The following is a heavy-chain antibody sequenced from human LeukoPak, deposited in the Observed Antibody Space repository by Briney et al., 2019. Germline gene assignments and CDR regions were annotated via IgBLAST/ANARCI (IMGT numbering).Heavy chain of an antibody. V-gene: IGHV4-59*01. Sequence: PSETLSLTCTVSSGSISSYYWSWIRQPPGKGLEWIGYIYYSGSTNYNPFLKSRVTISVDTSKNQFSLKLSSVTAADTAVYYCARDLWGYCSGGSCYLGSYYYYGMDVWGQGTTVTVSS. D-gene: IGHD2-15*01. CDR3: ARDLWGYCSGGSCYLGSYYYYGMDV. CDR2: IYYSGST. J-gene: IGHJ6*02. CDR1: SGSISSYY.